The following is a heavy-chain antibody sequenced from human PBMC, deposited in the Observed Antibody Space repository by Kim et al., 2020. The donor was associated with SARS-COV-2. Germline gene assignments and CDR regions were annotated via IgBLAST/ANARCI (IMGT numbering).Heavy chain of an antibody. V-gene: IGHV4-38-2*02. Sequence: SETLSLTCTVSGYSISSGYYWGWIRQPPGKGLEWIGSIYHSGSTYYNPSLKSRVTISVDTSKNQFSLKLSSVTAADTAVYYCARATSVRGVIITHYWYF. D-gene: IGHD3-10*01. CDR2: IYHSGST. CDR3: ARATSVRGVIITHYWYF. CDR1: GYSISSGYY. J-gene: IGHJ2*01.